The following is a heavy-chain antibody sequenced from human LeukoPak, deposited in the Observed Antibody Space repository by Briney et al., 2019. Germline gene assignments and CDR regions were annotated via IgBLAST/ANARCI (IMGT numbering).Heavy chain of an antibody. CDR1: GFTVSSNY. V-gene: IGHV3-53*01. J-gene: IGHJ4*02. CDR3: ARGATYAYYFDF. Sequence: PGGSLRLSCAASGFTVSSNYMSWVRQAPGKGLEWVSVIYSGGSTYYADSVKGRFTISRDNAKNTLYLQINSLRAEDTAVYYCARGATYAYYFDFWGQGSLVTVSS. D-gene: IGHD1-26*01. CDR2: IYSGGST.